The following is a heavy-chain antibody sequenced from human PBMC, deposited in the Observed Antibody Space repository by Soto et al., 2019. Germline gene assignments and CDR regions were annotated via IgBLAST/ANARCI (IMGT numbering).Heavy chain of an antibody. J-gene: IGHJ4*02. CDR2: LDPEDGET. D-gene: IGHD2-21*02. CDR3: ATLAHSASGGDPFHFDN. Sequence: QVQVAQSGAEVRKPGASVKVSCKVSGYPFSDLWVHWVRQAPGTGLEWLGGLDPEDGETIYALKFRGRVTMTEDRSTDTNFMEFSSLRSEDTAVYYCATLAHSASGGDPFHFDNWGRGTLVSVSS. V-gene: IGHV1-24*01. CDR1: GYPFSDLW.